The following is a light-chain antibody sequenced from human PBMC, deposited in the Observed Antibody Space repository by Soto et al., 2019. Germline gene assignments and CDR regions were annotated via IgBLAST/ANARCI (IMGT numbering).Light chain of an antibody. CDR2: GAS. CDR3: QQYNNWPPWT. CDR1: QSVTTN. J-gene: IGKJ1*01. Sequence: EVVMTQSPATLSVSPGERATLSCRASQSVTTNMAWYQQKPGQAPRLLIYGASTRATGIPGRFSGSGSGTDFTLTISSLQSEDFAVYYCQQYNNWPPWTFGQGTKVEIK. V-gene: IGKV3-15*01.